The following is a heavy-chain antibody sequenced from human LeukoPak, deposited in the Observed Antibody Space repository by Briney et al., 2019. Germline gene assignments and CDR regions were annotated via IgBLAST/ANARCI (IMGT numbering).Heavy chain of an antibody. CDR2: ISSSGSTI. J-gene: IGHJ4*02. V-gene: IGHV3-48*03. D-gene: IGHD5-12*01. CDR3: ARESHSGYDYIPLAFDY. Sequence: PGGSLRLSCAASGFTFSSYEMNWVRQAPGKGLERVSYISSSGSTIYYADSVKGRFTISRDNAKNSLYLQMNSLRAEDTAVYYCARESHSGYDYIPLAFDYWGQGTLVTVSS. CDR1: GFTFSSYE.